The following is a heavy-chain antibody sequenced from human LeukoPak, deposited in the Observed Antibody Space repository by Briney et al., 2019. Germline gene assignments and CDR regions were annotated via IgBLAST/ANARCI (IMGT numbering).Heavy chain of an antibody. J-gene: IGHJ6*03. Sequence: SVKVSCKASGGTFSSYAISWVRQAPGQGLEWMGGIIPIFGTANYAQKFQGRVTITTDESTSTAYMELSSLRSEDTAVYYCAREKWEPSPYYYYIDVWGKGTTVTVPS. D-gene: IGHD1-26*01. CDR1: GGTFSSYA. CDR2: IIPIFGTA. V-gene: IGHV1-69*05. CDR3: AREKWEPSPYYYYIDV.